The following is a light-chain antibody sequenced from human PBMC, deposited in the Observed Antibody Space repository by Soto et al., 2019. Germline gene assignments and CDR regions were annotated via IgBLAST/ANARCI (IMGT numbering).Light chain of an antibody. CDR3: QHRSSWPFT. V-gene: IGKV3-11*01. CDR2: DVS. Sequence: EIVLTQSPATLSLSPGERATLSCRASESVSSYLAWYQKKPGQAPRLLIYDVSNRDTGIPARFSGSGSGTDFTLAISSLEPEDFAVDYCQHRSSWPFTFGPGTKVDIK. CDR1: ESVSSY. J-gene: IGKJ3*01.